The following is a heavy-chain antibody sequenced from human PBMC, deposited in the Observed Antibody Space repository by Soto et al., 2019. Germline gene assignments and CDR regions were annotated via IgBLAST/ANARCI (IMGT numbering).Heavy chain of an antibody. CDR1: GFTFSTYA. Sequence: GGSLRLSCGASGFTFSTYAMSWVRQAPGKGLEWVSGISGSGGSTYHADSVKGRFTISRDNSKNTLYLQMNSLRAEDTAVYYCAKDYVPSEIVGATVAFAYWGQGTLVTVSS. CDR2: ISGSGGST. CDR3: AKDYVPSEIVGATVAFAY. V-gene: IGHV3-23*01. J-gene: IGHJ4*02. D-gene: IGHD1-26*01.